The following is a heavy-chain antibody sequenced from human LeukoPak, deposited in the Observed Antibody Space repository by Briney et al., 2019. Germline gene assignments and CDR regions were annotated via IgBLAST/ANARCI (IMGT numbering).Heavy chain of an antibody. CDR3: ARLGPHYGGNPDNWFDP. CDR1: GGTFSSYA. V-gene: IGHV1-69*13. CDR2: IIPIFGTA. D-gene: IGHD4-23*01. J-gene: IGHJ5*02. Sequence: SVKVSCKASGGTFSSYAISWVRQAPGQGLEWMGGIIPIFGTANYAQKFQGRVTITADESTSTAYMELISLRSEDTAVYYCARLGPHYGGNPDNWFDPWGQGTLVTVSS.